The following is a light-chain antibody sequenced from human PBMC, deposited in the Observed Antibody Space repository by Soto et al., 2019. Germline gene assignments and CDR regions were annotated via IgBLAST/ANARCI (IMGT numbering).Light chain of an antibody. CDR1: QSISSW. Sequence: DNQMTQSPSTLSASVGDRFTLTCRASQSISSWLAWYQQKPGKAPKLLIYDASTLESGVPSRFSGSGSGTEFTLTISSLQPDDFATFYCQQYNSYSTFGQGTKVDIK. V-gene: IGKV1-5*01. CDR2: DAS. CDR3: QQYNSYST. J-gene: IGKJ1*01.